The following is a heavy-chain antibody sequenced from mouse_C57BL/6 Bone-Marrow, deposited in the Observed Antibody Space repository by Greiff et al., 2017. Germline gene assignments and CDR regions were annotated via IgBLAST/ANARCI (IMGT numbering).Heavy chain of an antibody. Sequence: VQLQQSGSELRSPGSSVKLSCKDFDSEVFPIAYMSWVRQKPGHGFEWIGGILPSIGRTIYGEKFEDKATLDADTLSNTAYLELNSLTSEDSAIYYCARPPYDYDVGWFAYWGQGTLVTVSA. D-gene: IGHD2-4*01. V-gene: IGHV15-2*01. CDR3: ARPPYDYDVGWFAY. CDR2: ILPSIGRT. J-gene: IGHJ3*01. CDR1: DSEVFPIAY.